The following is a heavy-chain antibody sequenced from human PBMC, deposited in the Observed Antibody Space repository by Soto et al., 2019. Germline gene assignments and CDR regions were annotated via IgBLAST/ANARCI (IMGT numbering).Heavy chain of an antibody. CDR1: GGSITRGGSF. J-gene: IGHJ5*02. CDR2: IGYSGAT. D-gene: IGHD2-15*01. V-gene: IGHV4-31*03. Sequence: KPSETLSLTCTVSGGSITRGGSFWSWIRQHPGKGPEWISFIGYSGATSYNPSLASRVTISADTYNSQFSRNLRSVTAADTAVYYCARGGASSKWFAPWGQGTLVTVSS. CDR3: ARGGASSKWFAP.